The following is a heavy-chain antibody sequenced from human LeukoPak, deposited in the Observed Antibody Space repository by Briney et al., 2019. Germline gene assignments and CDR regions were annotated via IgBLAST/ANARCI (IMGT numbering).Heavy chain of an antibody. CDR2: IYYSGNT. J-gene: IGHJ4*02. Sequence: SETPSLTCTVSGGSVSSDYWSWIRQTPGKGLEWIGYIYYSGNTNYNPSLKSRVTISVDTSKNQFSLKLSSVTAADTAVYYCARDRYGYTLDYWGQGTLVTVSS. V-gene: IGHV4-59*02. CDR3: ARDRYGYTLDY. D-gene: IGHD5-24*01. CDR1: GGSVSSDY.